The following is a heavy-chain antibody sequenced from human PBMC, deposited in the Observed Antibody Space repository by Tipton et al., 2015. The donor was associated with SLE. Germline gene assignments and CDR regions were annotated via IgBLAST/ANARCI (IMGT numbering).Heavy chain of an antibody. CDR1: GGSFSDYS. J-gene: IGHJ4*02. Sequence: TLSLTCAVYGGSFSDYSWSWIRQPPGKGLEWIGEINHSGSTNYNPSLKSRVTISIDTSKNQFSLRLSSVTAAVTAVYYCARDCTTGVCYTTSFAYWGQGTLVTVSP. V-gene: IGHV4-34*01. CDR2: INHSGST. CDR3: ARDCTTGVCYTTSFAY. D-gene: IGHD2-8*01.